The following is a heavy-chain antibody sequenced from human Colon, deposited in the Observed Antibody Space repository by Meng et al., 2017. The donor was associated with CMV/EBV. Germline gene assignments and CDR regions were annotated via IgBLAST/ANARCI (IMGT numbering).Heavy chain of an antibody. CDR1: GYRFSRYG. CDR3: ARDKGGYAGGGDH. V-gene: IGHV1-18*01. D-gene: IGHD5-12*01. Sequence: KAYGYRFSRYGFSRVRQAPGQGLEWMGWIGAHTGNTNYAQKFQDRVTMTTDMSTSTAYMELRSLRSDDTAVYYCARDKGGYAGGGDHWGQGTLVTVSS. J-gene: IGHJ4*02. CDR2: IGAHTGNT.